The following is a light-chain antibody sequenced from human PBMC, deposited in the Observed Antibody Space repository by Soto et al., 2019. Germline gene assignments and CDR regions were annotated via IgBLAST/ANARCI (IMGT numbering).Light chain of an antibody. CDR3: QQYNSYFIT. Sequence: DMHMTLSASTLSASVGYRVTIPCRASQGISSWLAWYQQKKGKAPKLLIYDASSLESGVPSRFSGSGYGTEFNLTISSLQPDDFATYYCQQYNSYFITFGQGTRLEIK. CDR1: QGISSW. J-gene: IGKJ5*01. V-gene: IGKV1-5*01. CDR2: DAS.